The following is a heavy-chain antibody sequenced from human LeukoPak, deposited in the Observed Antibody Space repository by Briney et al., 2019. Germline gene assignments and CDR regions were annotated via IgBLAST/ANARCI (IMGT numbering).Heavy chain of an antibody. CDR3: ARSPPRYDTRFFDY. CDR2: ITSSSYV. V-gene: IGHV3-21*04. Sequence: PGGSLRLSCEASGFTFSTYNMNWVRQAPGKRLEWVSSITSSSYVFYADSVKGRFTISRDNSKNTLFLQMNSLRAEDTAVYYCARSPPRYDTRFFDYWGQGTLVTVSS. D-gene: IGHD3-22*01. J-gene: IGHJ4*02. CDR1: GFTFSTYN.